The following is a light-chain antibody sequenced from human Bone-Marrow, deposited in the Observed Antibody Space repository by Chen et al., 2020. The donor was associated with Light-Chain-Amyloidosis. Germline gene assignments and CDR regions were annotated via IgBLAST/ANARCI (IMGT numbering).Light chain of an antibody. J-gene: IGLJ1*01. V-gene: IGLV2-14*01. Sequence: QSALTQPASVSGSPGQSITISCTGTSGDVVTYNYVSWYQQHPGKAPTVMIYAVSNRPSGVSNRFSGSKSGNAASLTISGLQAEDEADYYCSSFTSSSSYVFGPGSKVTVL. CDR1: SGDVVTYNY. CDR3: SSFTSSSSYV. CDR2: AVS.